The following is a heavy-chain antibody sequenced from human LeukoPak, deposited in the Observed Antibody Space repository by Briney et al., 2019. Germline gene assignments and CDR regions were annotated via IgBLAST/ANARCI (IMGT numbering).Heavy chain of an antibody. V-gene: IGHV3-49*04. CDR3: TRAPLGKGGSGWYPEYFQH. J-gene: IGHJ1*01. Sequence: LAGGSLRLSCRASGFTFGDYAMSWVSQAPGKGLEWVGFIRSKAYGGTTEYAASVKGRFTISRDDSKSIAYLQMNSLKTEDTAVYYCTRAPLGKGGSGWYPEYFQHWGQGTLVTVSS. CDR2: IRSKAYGGTT. CDR1: GFTFGDYA. D-gene: IGHD6-19*01.